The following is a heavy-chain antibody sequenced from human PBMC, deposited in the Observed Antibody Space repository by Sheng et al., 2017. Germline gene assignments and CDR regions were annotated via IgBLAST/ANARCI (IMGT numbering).Heavy chain of an antibody. CDR2: ISAYNGDT. CDR1: GYTFTRYG. J-gene: IGHJ4*02. V-gene: IGHV1-18*01. CDR3: ARKPQGLTTDY. D-gene: IGHD3-22*01. Sequence: QVQLVQSGPEVKKPGASVRVSCKASGYTFTRYGINWVRQAPGQGLEWMAWISAYNGDTIHAQNVQGRVTVTTDTSTSTVHMELRGLTYDDTAVYYCARKPQGLTTDYWGQGTLVTVSS.